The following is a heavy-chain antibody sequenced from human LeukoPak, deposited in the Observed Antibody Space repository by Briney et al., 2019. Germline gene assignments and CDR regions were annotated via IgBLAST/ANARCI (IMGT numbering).Heavy chain of an antibody. CDR2: VKQAGSEK. J-gene: IGHJ4*02. CDR1: GFTFSRYW. D-gene: IGHD3-16*01. Sequence: GGSLRLSCAASGFTFSRYWMNWVRQAPGKGLEWLANVKQAGSEKYYVDSVKGRFTISRDNAKNSLYLQMNSLRAEDTAVYYCAGGNDFDYWGQGTLVTVSS. V-gene: IGHV3-7*01. CDR3: AGGNDFDY.